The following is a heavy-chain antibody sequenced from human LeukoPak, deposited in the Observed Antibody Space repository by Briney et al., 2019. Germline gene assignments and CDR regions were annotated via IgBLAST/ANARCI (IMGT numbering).Heavy chain of an antibody. CDR1: GFTFSSYA. J-gene: IGHJ4*02. CDR2: ISYDGSNK. Sequence: PGRSLRLSCAASGFTFSSYAMHWVRQAPGKGLEWVAVISYDGSNKYYADSVKGRFTISRDNAKNSLYLQMNSLRAEDTAVYYCARDVQWPYYFDYWGQGTLVTVSS. D-gene: IGHD6-19*01. V-gene: IGHV3-30-3*01. CDR3: ARDVQWPYYFDY.